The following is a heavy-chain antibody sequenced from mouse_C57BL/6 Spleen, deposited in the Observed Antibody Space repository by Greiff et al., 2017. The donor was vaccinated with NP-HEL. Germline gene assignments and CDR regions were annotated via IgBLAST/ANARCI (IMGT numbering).Heavy chain of an antibody. D-gene: IGHD1-1*01. J-gene: IGHJ4*01. CDR1: GYTFTSYW. Sequence: QVQLQQPGAELVMPGASVKLSCKASGYTFTSYWMHWVKQRPGHGLEWIGEIDPSDSYTNYNQKFKGKSTLTVDKSSSTAYMQLSSLTSEDSAVYYCARLITTVVATGAMDYWGQGTSVTVSA. V-gene: IGHV1-69*01. CDR2: IDPSDSYT. CDR3: ARLITTVVATGAMDY.